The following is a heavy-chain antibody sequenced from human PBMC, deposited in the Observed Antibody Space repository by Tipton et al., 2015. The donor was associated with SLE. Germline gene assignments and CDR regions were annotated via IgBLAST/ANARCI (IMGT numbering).Heavy chain of an antibody. CDR3: ARIFYHGSGSPLDY. CDR2: INHSGRT. V-gene: IGHV4-34*01. D-gene: IGHD3-10*01. Sequence: TLSLTCAVYGGSFSGYYWSWFRQPPGKGLGWIGEINHSGRTNYNPSLKSRVTISVDTSKNQFSLKLSLVTAADTAVYYCARIFYHGSGSPLDYWGQGTLVTVSS. CDR1: GGSFSGYY. J-gene: IGHJ4*02.